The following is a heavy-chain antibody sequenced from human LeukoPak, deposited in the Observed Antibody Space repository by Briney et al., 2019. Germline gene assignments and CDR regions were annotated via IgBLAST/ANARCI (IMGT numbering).Heavy chain of an antibody. Sequence: ASVKVSCKASGYTFTGYYMHWVRQAPGQGLEWMGWINPNSGGTNYAQKFQGRVTMTRDTSISTAYMELSRLRSDDTAVYYCARSKGGSGSYYIDGNLDYWGQGTLVTVSS. J-gene: IGHJ4*02. D-gene: IGHD3-10*01. CDR2: INPNSGGT. CDR3: ARSKGGSGSYYIDGNLDY. V-gene: IGHV1-2*02. CDR1: GYTFTGYY.